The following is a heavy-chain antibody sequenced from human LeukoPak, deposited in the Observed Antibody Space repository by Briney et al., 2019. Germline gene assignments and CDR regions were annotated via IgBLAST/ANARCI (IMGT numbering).Heavy chain of an antibody. V-gene: IGHV3-23*01. J-gene: IGHJ6*03. CDR3: ARGGTNYYYMDV. Sequence: GGSLRLSCAASGFTVSSNYMSWVRQAPGKGLEWVSALSGSGDRTFYVDSVKGRFTVSRDNSKNTLYLQMDSLRVDDTALYYCARGGTNYYYMDVWGNGTTVTVSS. CDR2: LSGSGDRT. CDR1: GFTVSSNY.